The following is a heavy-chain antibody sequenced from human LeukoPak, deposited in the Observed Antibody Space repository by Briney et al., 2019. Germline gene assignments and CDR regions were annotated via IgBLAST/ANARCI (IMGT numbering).Heavy chain of an antibody. CDR1: GFSFSSYD. D-gene: IGHD6-13*01. J-gene: IGHJ4*02. Sequence: PGGSLRLSCAASGFSFSSYDMSWVRQAPGKGLEWVSAISGSGGSTYYADSVKGRFTISRDNSKNTLYLQMNSLRAEDTAVYYCAKDREAYSSSWYDYWGQGTLVTVSS. CDR3: AKDREAYSSSWYDY. CDR2: ISGSGGST. V-gene: IGHV3-23*01.